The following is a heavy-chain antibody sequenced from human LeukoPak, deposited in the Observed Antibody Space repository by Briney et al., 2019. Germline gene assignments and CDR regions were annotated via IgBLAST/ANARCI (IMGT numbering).Heavy chain of an antibody. CDR1: GGSISSSSYY. CDR2: IYYSGST. J-gene: IGHJ6*03. D-gene: IGHD5-12*01. V-gene: IGHV4-39*07. Sequence: PSETLALTCTVSGGSISSSSYYWDWIRQPPGKGLEWIGSIYYSGSTYYNPSLKSRVTISVDTSKNQFSLKLSSVTAADTAVYYCARGGSAEDRDYYYYYMDVWGKGTTVTVSS. CDR3: ARGGSAEDRDYYYYYMDV.